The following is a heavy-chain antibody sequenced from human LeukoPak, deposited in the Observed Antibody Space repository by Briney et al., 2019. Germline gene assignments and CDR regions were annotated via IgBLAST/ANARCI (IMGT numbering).Heavy chain of an antibody. CDR1: GYTFTNYY. CDR3: ARSSGSYVEPFDY. V-gene: IGHV1-46*01. Sequence: ASVKVSCKTSGYTFTNYYMHWVRQAPGQGLEWMGILNPSGGSTSYAQKFQGRVTITADKSTSTAYMELSSLRSEDTAVYYCARSSGSYVEPFDYWGQGTLVTVSS. J-gene: IGHJ4*02. D-gene: IGHD1-26*01. CDR2: LNPSGGST.